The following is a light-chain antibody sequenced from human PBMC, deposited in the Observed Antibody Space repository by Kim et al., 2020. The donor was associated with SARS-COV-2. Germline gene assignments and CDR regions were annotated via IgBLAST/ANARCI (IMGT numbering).Light chain of an antibody. CDR1: QSVSRN. V-gene: IGKV3-15*01. Sequence: VSPGERATLSCRASQSVSRNLAWYQQKPGQAPRLLIYGASTRATGIPARFSGSGSGTEFTLTISSLQSEDFAVYYCQQYNNWPPSTFGQGTKLEIK. J-gene: IGKJ2*02. CDR2: GAS. CDR3: QQYNNWPPST.